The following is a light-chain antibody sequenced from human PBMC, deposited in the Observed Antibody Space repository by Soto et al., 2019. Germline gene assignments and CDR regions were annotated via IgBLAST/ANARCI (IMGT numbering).Light chain of an antibody. Sequence: EIVLTQSPATLSLSPGERATLSCRASQSVSSFLAWYQQKSGQTPRLLIYDSSNRANGIPARFSGSGSGTDFTLTICSLEPEDFAVYYCQHRSNWLGTFGPGTKVDIK. CDR3: QHRSNWLGT. J-gene: IGKJ3*01. CDR2: DSS. CDR1: QSVSSF. V-gene: IGKV3-11*01.